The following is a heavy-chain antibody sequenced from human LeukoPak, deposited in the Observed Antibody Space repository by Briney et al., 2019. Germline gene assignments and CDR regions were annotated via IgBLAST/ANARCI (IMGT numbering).Heavy chain of an antibody. Sequence: GGSLRLSCAASGFTFSSYSMNWVRQAPGKGLEWVSSISSSSSYIYYADSVKGRFTISGDNAKNSLYLQMNSLRAEDTAVYYCARGGSVAFDYWGQGTLVTVSS. CDR1: GFTFSSYS. CDR3: ARGGSVAFDY. J-gene: IGHJ4*02. V-gene: IGHV3-21*01. D-gene: IGHD3-10*01. CDR2: ISSSSSYI.